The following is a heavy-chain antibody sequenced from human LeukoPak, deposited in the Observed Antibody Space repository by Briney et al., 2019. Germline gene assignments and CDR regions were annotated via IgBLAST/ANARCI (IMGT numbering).Heavy chain of an antibody. V-gene: IGHV4-59*08. J-gene: IGHJ4*02. CDR3: ARHEGYYYDSSGYDY. D-gene: IGHD3-22*01. CDR2: IYYSGST. CDR1: GGSISSYY. Sequence: PSETLSLTCTVSGGSISSYYWSWIRQPPGKGLEWIGYIYYSGSTNYNPSLKSRVTISVDTSKNQFSLKLSSVTAADTAVYYCARHEGYYYDSSGYDYRGQGTLVTVSS.